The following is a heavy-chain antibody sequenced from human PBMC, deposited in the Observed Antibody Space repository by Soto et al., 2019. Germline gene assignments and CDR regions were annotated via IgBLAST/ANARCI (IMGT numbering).Heavy chain of an antibody. Sequence: GGSLRLSCAASGFTFSDYYMSWIRQAPGKGLEWVSYISSSGSTIYYADSVKGRFTISRDNAKNSLYLQMNSLRAEDTAVYYCARDRYCSSTSCYVTAYNWFDPWGQGTLVTVSS. CDR3: ARDRYCSSTSCYVTAYNWFDP. V-gene: IGHV3-11*01. D-gene: IGHD2-2*01. CDR1: GFTFSDYY. J-gene: IGHJ5*02. CDR2: ISSSGSTI.